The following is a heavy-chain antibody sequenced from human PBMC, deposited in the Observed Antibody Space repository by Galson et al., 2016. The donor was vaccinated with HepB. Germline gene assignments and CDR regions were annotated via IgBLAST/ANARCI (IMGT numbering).Heavy chain of an antibody. Sequence: SLRLSCAASGFTFSAYSMNWVRLTPEKGLEWVSSMTRTSDYIYYSDSVKGRFTISRDNARNSLFLRMNSLRAEDTAVYFCARGAPGAFDFWGQGTRVTVSS. J-gene: IGHJ3*01. V-gene: IGHV3-21*01. CDR3: ARGAPGAFDF. CDR1: GFTFSAYS. CDR2: MTRTSDYI. D-gene: IGHD1-26*01.